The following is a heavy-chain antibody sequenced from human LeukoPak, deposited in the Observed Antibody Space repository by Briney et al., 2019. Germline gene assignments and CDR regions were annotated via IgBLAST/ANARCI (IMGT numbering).Heavy chain of an antibody. J-gene: IGHJ4*02. V-gene: IGHV3-30*12. CDR3: AKEMGYYMGNYFDY. CDR2: ISYDGSNK. CDR1: GFSFNIYG. Sequence: GGSLRLSCAASGFSFNIYGMHWVRQAPGKGLEWVAVISYDGSNKYCADSVKGRFTISRDNSKNTLYLQMNSLRAEDTAVYYCAKEMGYYMGNYFDYWGQGTLVTVSS. D-gene: IGHD3-22*01.